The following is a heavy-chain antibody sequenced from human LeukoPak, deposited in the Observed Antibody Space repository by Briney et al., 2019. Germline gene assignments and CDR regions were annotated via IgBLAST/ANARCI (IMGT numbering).Heavy chain of an antibody. D-gene: IGHD3-9*01. CDR3: AREKDYDILTGIDY. V-gene: IGHV3-11*05. CDR1: GFTLSGYY. CDR2: ISSSRSYT. J-gene: IGHJ4*02. Sequence: GGSLRLSCVVSGFTLSGYYMSWIRQAPGKGLEWVSYISSSRSYTNYADSVKGRFTISRDNAKNSLHLQMNSLRAEDTAVYYCAREKDYDILTGIDYWGQGTLVTVSS.